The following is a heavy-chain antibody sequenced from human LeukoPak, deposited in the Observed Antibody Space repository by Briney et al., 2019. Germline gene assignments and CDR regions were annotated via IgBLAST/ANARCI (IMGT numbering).Heavy chain of an antibody. Sequence: GGSLRLSCAASGFTFSDYTMHWVRQAPGKGLEWVSSISSSSSYIYYADSVKGRFTISRDNAKNSLYLQMNSLRAEDTAVYYCARGVNYGSGSAHDYWGQGTLVTVSS. CDR1: GFTFSDYT. CDR3: ARGVNYGSGSAHDY. D-gene: IGHD3-10*01. V-gene: IGHV3-21*01. CDR2: ISSSSSYI. J-gene: IGHJ4*02.